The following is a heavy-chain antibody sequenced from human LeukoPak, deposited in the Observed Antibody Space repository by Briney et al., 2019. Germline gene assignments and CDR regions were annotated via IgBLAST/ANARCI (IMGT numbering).Heavy chain of an antibody. J-gene: IGHJ4*02. V-gene: IGHV3-64*01. CDR1: GFTFSSYS. Sequence: PGGSLRLPCAASGFTFSSYSMVWVRQAPGKGLEYVSGITSNGGTTYYGNSVKGRFTISRDNSKDTLYLQMGSLRTEDMAVYYCARGIRWASDYWGQGTPVTVAS. CDR2: ITSNGGTT. D-gene: IGHD4-23*01. CDR3: ARGIRWASDY.